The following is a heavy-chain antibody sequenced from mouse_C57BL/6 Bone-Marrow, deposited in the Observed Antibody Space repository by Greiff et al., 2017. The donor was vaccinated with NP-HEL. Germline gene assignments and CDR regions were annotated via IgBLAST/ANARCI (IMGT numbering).Heavy chain of an antibody. CDR3: TAITTVVDYYAMDY. D-gene: IGHD1-1*01. CDR2: IRLKSDNYAT. J-gene: IGHJ4*01. V-gene: IGHV6-3*01. CDR1: GFTFSNYW. Sequence: EVQVVESGGGLVQPGGSMKLSCVASGFTFSNYWMNWVRQSPEKGLEWVAQIRLKSDNYATHYAESVKGRFTISRDDSKSSVYLQMNNLRAEDTGIYYCTAITTVVDYYAMDYWGQGTSVTVSS.